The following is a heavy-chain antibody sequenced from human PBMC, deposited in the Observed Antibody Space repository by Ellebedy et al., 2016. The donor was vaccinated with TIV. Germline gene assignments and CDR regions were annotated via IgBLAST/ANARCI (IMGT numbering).Heavy chain of an antibody. CDR1: GYTFGTYG. D-gene: IGHD1-26*01. CDR2: IAPNDGRT. J-gene: IGHJ4*02. V-gene: IGHV1-18*01. CDR3: ARGEVLLDY. Sequence: AASVKVSCKTSGYTFGTYGINWVRQAPGQGLEWMGWIAPNDGRTNYAQKLQGRVTITTDTSTSTAYMELRSLRSEDTAVYYFARGEVLLDYWGQGTLVTVSS.